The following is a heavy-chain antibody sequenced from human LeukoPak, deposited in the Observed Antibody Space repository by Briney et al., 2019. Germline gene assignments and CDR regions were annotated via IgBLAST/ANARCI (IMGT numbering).Heavy chain of an antibody. D-gene: IGHD6-19*01. J-gene: IGHJ6*03. V-gene: IGHV4-38-2*02. CDR2: IYHSGST. Sequence: SETLSLTYTVSGYSISSGYYWGWIRQPPGKGLEWLGSIYHSGSTYYNPSLKSRVTISVDTSKNQFSLKLSSVTAADTAVYYCARANGYSSGWYWRHYYYYYMDVWGKGTTVTVSS. CDR3: ARANGYSSGWYWRHYYYYYMDV. CDR1: GYSISSGYY.